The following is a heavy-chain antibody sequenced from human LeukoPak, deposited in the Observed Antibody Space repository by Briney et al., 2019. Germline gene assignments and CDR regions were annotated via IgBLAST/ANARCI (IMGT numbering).Heavy chain of an antibody. CDR3: ARVEGYGWFDP. CDR1: GFTFSSYW. J-gene: IGHJ5*02. CDR2: IKQDGTDK. D-gene: IGHD5-18*01. V-gene: IGHV3-7*04. Sequence: GGSLRLSCAASGFTFSSYWMGWVRQAPGKGLEWVANIKQDGTDKYYVDSLKGRFTISRDNAKNSLYLQMNSLRAEDTAVYYCARVEGYGWFDPWDQGTLVTVSS.